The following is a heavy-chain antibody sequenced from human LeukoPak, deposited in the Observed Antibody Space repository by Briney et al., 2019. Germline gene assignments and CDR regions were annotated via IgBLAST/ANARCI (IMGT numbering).Heavy chain of an antibody. D-gene: IGHD6-13*01. CDR2: INHSGST. Sequence: SETLSLTRAVYGGSFSGYYWSWIRQPPGKGLEWIGEINHSGSTNYNPSLKSRVTISVDTSKNQFSLKLSSVTAADTAVYYCARSKQLVIIDYWGQGTLVTVSS. CDR1: GGSFSGYY. CDR3: ARSKQLVIIDY. J-gene: IGHJ4*02. V-gene: IGHV4-34*01.